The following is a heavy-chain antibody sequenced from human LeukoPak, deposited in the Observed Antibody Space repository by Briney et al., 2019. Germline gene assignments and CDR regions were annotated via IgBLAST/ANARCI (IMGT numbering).Heavy chain of an antibody. Sequence: ASVTVSCKASGDTFKKDAFNWVRQPPGQGLEWMGGIIPIFGTANYAQKFQGRVTLTRDMSTSTDYLELSSLRSEDTAVYYCARDNSVRDEAWWFNPWGQGTLVTVSS. CDR3: ARDNSVRDEAWWFNP. J-gene: IGHJ5*02. V-gene: IGHV1-69*05. CDR2: IIPIFGTA. CDR1: GDTFKKDA. D-gene: IGHD5-24*01.